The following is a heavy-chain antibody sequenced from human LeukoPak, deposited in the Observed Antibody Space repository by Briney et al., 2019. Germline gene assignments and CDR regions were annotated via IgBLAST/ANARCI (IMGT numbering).Heavy chain of an antibody. CDR2: IYYSGNT. Sequence: SETLSLSCTVSGGSINSSNYYWDWIRQPPGKGLEWIGSIYYSGNTYSNPSLKSRVTISIDTSKNQFSLKLRSVTAADTAVYYCARIPVIEPRRPNYYDYWGQGTLVTVSS. CDR1: GGSINSSNYY. V-gene: IGHV4-39*01. J-gene: IGHJ4*02. D-gene: IGHD6-6*01. CDR3: ARIPVIEPRRPNYYDY.